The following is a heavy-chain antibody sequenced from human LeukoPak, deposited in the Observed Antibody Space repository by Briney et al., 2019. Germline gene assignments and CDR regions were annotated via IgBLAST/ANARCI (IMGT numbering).Heavy chain of an antibody. V-gene: IGHV3-7*01. J-gene: IGHJ4*02. CDR1: GFTFSSYW. CDR2: IKQDGSEK. Sequence: PGGSLRLSCAASGFTFSSYWMSWVRQAPGKGLEWVANIKQDGSEKYYVDSVKGRFTISRDNAKNSLYLQMNSLRAEDTAVYYCARVGSVGFITSYFDYWGQGTLVTVSS. D-gene: IGHD3-22*01. CDR3: ARVGSVGFITSYFDY.